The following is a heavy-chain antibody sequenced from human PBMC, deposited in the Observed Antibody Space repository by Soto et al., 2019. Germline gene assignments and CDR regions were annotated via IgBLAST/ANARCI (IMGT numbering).Heavy chain of an antibody. Sequence: QVQLQESGPGLVKPSQTLSLTCTVSGGSISSGDYYWSWIRQPPGKGLEWIGYIYYRGSTYYNPSLKSRVTISVDTSKNQFSLKLSSVTAADTAVYYCARDLGYNWNQGPRLVAFDIWGQGTMVTVSS. CDR1: GGSISSGDYY. CDR2: IYYRGST. D-gene: IGHD1-20*01. CDR3: ARDLGYNWNQGPRLVAFDI. V-gene: IGHV4-30-4*01. J-gene: IGHJ3*02.